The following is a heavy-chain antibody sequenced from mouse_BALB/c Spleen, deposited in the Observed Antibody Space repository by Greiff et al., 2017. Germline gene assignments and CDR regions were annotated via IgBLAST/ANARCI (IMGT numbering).Heavy chain of an antibody. Sequence: EVKVEESGPGLVKPSQSLSLTCTVTGYSITSDYAWNWIRQFPGNKLEWMGYISYSGSTSYNPSLKSRISITRDTSKNQFFLQLNSVTTEDTATYYCARKGGSSFYFDYWGQGTTLTVSS. V-gene: IGHV3-2*02. CDR3: ARKGGSSFYFDY. J-gene: IGHJ2*01. CDR1: GYSITSDYA. D-gene: IGHD1-1*01. CDR2: ISYSGST.